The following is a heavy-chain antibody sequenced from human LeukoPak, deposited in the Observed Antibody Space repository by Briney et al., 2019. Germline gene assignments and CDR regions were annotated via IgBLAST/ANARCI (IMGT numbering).Heavy chain of an antibody. V-gene: IGHV4-59*08. CDR3: ARSNYYDSSGFDY. CDR2: IYYSGST. J-gene: IGHJ4*02. D-gene: IGHD3-22*01. CDR1: GGSVSSYY. Sequence: SETLSLTCTVSGGSVSSYYWSWIRQPPGKGLEWIGYIYYSGSTNYNPSLKSRVTISVDTSKNQFSLKLSSVTAADTAVYYCARSNYYDSSGFDYWGQGTLVTVSS.